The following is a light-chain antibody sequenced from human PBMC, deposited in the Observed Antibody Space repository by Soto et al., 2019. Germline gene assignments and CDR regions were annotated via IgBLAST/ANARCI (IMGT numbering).Light chain of an antibody. V-gene: IGKV3-20*01. Sequence: EIVLTQSQGTLSLSPGERATLSCRASQSVRSNSLAWFQQKPGQPPRLLIYTASSRATGIPDRFSGSGSGTEFTLTIIRLEPEVFVVYYCQQYCSSPKTFGRGTNVEI. CDR3: QQYCSSPKT. CDR2: TAS. CDR1: QSVRSNS. J-gene: IGKJ1*01.